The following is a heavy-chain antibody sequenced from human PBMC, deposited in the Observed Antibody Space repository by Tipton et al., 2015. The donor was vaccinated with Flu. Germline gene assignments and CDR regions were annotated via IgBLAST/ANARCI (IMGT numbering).Heavy chain of an antibody. CDR1: GDSISSGTHY. CDR2: IYTSGST. CDR3: ARDDGDYGSESYHYYYGMVL. Sequence: TLSLTCTVSGDSISSGTHYWSWIRQPAGKGLEWIGRIYTSGSTNYNPSLKTRVTISVDTSKNQFSLKLSSVTAADTAVYYCARDDGDYGSESYHYYYGMVLWGQGTTVPLSS. V-gene: IGHV4-61*02. J-gene: IGHJ6*02. D-gene: IGHD3-10*01.